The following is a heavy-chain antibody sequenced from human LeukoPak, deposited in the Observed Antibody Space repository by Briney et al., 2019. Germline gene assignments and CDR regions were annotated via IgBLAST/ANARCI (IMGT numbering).Heavy chain of an antibody. CDR3: ARDHSYYDSSGYYGYYYYGMDV. J-gene: IGHJ6*02. V-gene: IGHV3-74*01. D-gene: IGHD3-22*01. CDR1: GFTFSSYW. Sequence: GGSLRLSCAASGFTFSSYWMHWVRHAPGKGLVWVSRINSDGSSTSYADSVKGRFTISRDNAKDTLYLQMNSLRAEDTAVYYCARDHSYYDSSGYYGYYYYGMDVWGQGTTVTVSS. CDR2: INSDGSST.